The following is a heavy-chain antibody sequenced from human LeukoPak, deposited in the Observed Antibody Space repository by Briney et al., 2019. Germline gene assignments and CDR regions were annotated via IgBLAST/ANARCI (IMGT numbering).Heavy chain of an antibody. CDR1: GGSFSGYY. V-gene: IGHV4-34*01. CDR2: INHSGST. D-gene: IGHD3-22*01. J-gene: IGHJ4*02. CDR3: ARGSSGYYHPFDY. Sequence: SETLSLTCAAYGGSFSGYYWSWIRQPPGKGLEWIGEINHSGSTNYNPSLKSRVTISVDTSKNQFSLKLSSVTAADTAVYYCARGSSGYYHPFDYWGQGTLVTVSS.